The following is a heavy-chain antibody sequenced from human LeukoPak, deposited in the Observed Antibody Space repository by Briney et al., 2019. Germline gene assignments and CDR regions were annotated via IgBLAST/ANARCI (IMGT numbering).Heavy chain of an antibody. J-gene: IGHJ4*02. CDR1: GYTLTELS. Sequence: ASVKVSCKVSGYTLTELSMHWVRQAPGKGLEWMGRFDPEDGETIYAQKFQGRVTMTADTSADTAYMELSSLRSDDTAVYYCARDNYVSYGFFDYWGQGTLVTVSS. D-gene: IGHD5-18*01. CDR2: FDPEDGET. V-gene: IGHV1-24*01. CDR3: ARDNYVSYGFFDY.